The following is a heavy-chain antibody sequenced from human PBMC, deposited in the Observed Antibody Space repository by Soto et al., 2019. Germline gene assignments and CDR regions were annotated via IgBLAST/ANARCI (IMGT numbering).Heavy chain of an antibody. Sequence: SETLSLTCTVSGGSISSYYWSWIRQPPGKGLEWIGYIYYTGSTNYNPSLKSRVTISVDTSKNQFSLNLSSVTAADTAVYYCASQSSDYYGDHFDYWGQGTLVTVSS. V-gene: IGHV4-59*08. CDR3: ASQSSDYYGDHFDY. CDR1: GGSISSYY. D-gene: IGHD4-17*01. CDR2: IYYTGST. J-gene: IGHJ4*02.